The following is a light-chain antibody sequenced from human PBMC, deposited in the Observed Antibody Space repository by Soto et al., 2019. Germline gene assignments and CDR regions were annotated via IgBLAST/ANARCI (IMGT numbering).Light chain of an antibody. CDR1: QSIRSW. V-gene: IGKV1-5*01. CDR2: DAS. J-gene: IGKJ1*01. Sequence: DIQMTQSPSTLSASVGDRVTITCRASQSIRSWLAWYQQKPGKAPQLLIYDASNLESGVPSRFSGSGSGTEFALTSSSLQPDDVATYYCQQYDSFSTTFGRGTKVEVK. CDR3: QQYDSFSTT.